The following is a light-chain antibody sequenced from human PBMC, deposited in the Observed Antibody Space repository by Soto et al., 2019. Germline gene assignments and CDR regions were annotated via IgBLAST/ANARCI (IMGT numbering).Light chain of an antibody. CDR2: GAS. CDR1: QSVSGN. V-gene: IGKV3-15*01. CDR3: QQYNNWPPWT. J-gene: IGKJ1*01. Sequence: EIVMTQPPATLSVSPGERATLSCRASQSVSGNLVWYQQKPGQAPRLLIYGASTRATGIPARFSGSGSGTEFTLTISSLQSEDFAVYYCQQYNNWPPWTFGQGTKVEIK.